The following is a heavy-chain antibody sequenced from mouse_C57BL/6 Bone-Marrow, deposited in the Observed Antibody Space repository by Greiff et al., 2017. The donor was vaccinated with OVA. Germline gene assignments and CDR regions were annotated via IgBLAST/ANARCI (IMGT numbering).Heavy chain of an antibody. CDR1: GYTFTSYG. CDR2: IYPRSGNT. D-gene: IGHD2-4*01. V-gene: IGHV1-81*01. J-gene: IGHJ3*01. CDR3: ARGNYDYDGCAY. Sequence: VHLVESGAELARPGASVKLSCKASGYTFTSYGISWVKQRTGQGLEWIGEIYPRSGNTYYNEKFKGKATLTADKSSSTAYMELRSLTSEDSAVYFCARGNYDYDGCAYWGQGTLVTVSA.